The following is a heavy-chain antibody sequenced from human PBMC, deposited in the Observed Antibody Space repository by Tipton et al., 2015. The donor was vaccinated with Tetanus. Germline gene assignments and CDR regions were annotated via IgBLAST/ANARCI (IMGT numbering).Heavy chain of an antibody. CDR2: INPNSGGT. Sequence: QLVQSGAEVKKPGASVKVSCKASGYTFTGYYMHWVRQAPGQGLEWMGWINPNSGGTNYAQKFQGRVTMTRDTSISTAYMELSRLRSDDTAVYYCARAVDWNPPSPAPYYYYGMDVWGQGTTVTVSS. CDR1: GYTFTGYY. CDR3: ARAVDWNPPSPAPYYYYGMDV. J-gene: IGHJ6*02. D-gene: IGHD1-1*01. V-gene: IGHV1-2*02.